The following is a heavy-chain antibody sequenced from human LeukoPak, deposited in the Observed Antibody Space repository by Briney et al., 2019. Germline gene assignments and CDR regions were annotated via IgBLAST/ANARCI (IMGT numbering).Heavy chain of an antibody. J-gene: IGHJ4*02. CDR1: GYTFTGYY. CDR2: INPNSGDT. CDR3: ARDGSWSSISYSDY. V-gene: IGHV1-2*02. D-gene: IGHD2-2*01. Sequence: ASVKVSCKASGYTFTGYYIHWLRQAPEQGLEWMGWINPNSGDTKYEQRFQGRVTMTRDTSISTAYMELTRLRSDDAAVYFCARDGSWSSISYSDYWGQGTLVTVSS.